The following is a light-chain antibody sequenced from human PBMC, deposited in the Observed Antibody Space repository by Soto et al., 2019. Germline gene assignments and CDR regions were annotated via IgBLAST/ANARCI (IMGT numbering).Light chain of an antibody. Sequence: QSALTQPPSASGSPGQSVTISCTGTSSDVGGYKYVSWYQQHPGKAPKLMIYEVSKRPSGVPDGFSGSKSGNTASLTVSGLQAEDEADYYCSSYAGRNNWVFGGGTQLTVL. CDR2: EVS. CDR1: SSDVGGYKY. V-gene: IGLV2-8*01. J-gene: IGLJ3*02. CDR3: SSYAGRNNWV.